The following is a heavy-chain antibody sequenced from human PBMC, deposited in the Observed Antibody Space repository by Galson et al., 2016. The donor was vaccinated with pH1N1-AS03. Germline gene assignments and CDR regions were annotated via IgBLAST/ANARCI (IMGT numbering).Heavy chain of an antibody. V-gene: IGHV3-48*01. CDR3: ARDLRAVADPY. Sequence: SLRLSCAASGFTFSAYSMNWFRQAPGKGLEWVSHISSRSSGKYYADSVTGRFTVSRDDAENSLYLQMNSLRVEDTAVYFCARDLRAVADPYWGQGILVTVSS. D-gene: IGHD4-23*01. CDR2: ISSRSSGK. CDR1: GFTFSAYS. J-gene: IGHJ4*02.